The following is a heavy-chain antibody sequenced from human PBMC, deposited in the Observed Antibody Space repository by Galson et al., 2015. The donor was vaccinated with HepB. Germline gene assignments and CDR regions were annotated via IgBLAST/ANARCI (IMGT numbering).Heavy chain of an antibody. CDR1: GYSFINFG. CDR2: ISTYNGNT. J-gene: IGHJ2*01. V-gene: IGHV1-18*01. CDR3: AKSTVTTLWGFWYFDL. Sequence: SVKVSCKASGYSFINFGISWVRQAPGQGLEWLGWISTYNGNTNFAKKFQDRVTLTTDTSTNSAYLELRSLRSDDTAVYYCAKSTVTTLWGFWYFDLWGRGSLLTVSS. D-gene: IGHD4-17*01.